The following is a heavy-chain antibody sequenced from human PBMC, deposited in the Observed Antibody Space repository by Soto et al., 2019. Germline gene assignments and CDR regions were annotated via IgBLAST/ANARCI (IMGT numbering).Heavy chain of an antibody. V-gene: IGHV6-1*01. D-gene: IGHD6-19*01. J-gene: IGHJ5*01. CDR1: GDSVSSNSAA. CDR3: ARHQPGYNSGWFDS. Sequence: SQTLSLTCAISGDSVSSNSAAWNWIRQSPSRGLEWLGRTYYRSKWYNDYALSVKSRITINPDTSKNHFSLQLNSVTPDDTAVYYCARHQPGYNSGWFDSWGQGTLVTVSS. CDR2: TYYRSKWYN.